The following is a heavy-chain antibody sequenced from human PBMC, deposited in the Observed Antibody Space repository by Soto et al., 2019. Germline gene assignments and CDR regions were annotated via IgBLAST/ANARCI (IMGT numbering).Heavy chain of an antibody. CDR3: ARYKTGGSYYRAFDI. J-gene: IGHJ3*02. CDR2: ISISGNNT. Sequence: GSLRLSCAASAFRFSDYYMSWIRQAPGKGLDWVSYISISGNNTNYADSVKGRFTISRDNAKNSLYLQMNSLRVEDTAVYYCARYKTGGSYYRAFDIWGQGTMVTVSS. CDR1: AFRFSDYY. D-gene: IGHD1-26*01. V-gene: IGHV3-11*06.